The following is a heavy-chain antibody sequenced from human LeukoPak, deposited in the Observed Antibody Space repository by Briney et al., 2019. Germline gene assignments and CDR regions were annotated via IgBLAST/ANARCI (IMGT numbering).Heavy chain of an antibody. J-gene: IGHJ4*02. CDR1: GFTFSSYG. Sequence: GGSLRLSCAASGFTFSSYGMHWVRQAPGKGLEWVAVISYDGSNKYYADSVKGRFTISRDNSKNTLYLQMNSLRAEDTAVYYCAKGDYDILTAYDYWGQGTLVTVSS. V-gene: IGHV3-30*18. D-gene: IGHD3-9*01. CDR2: ISYDGSNK. CDR3: AKGDYDILTAYDY.